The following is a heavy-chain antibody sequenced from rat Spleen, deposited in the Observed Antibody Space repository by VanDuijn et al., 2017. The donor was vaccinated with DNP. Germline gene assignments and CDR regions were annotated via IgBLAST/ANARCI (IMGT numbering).Heavy chain of an antibody. J-gene: IGHJ2*01. CDR3: TTEMADY. V-gene: IGHV5-20*01. Sequence: EVQLVESGGGLVQPGRSMILSCAASGFTFNDYGMAWVLQAPTKGLEWIASISYDGSSTYYRDSVKGRFTISRDNAKSTLYLQMDSLRSEDTATYYCTTEMADYWGQGVMVTVSS. CDR1: GFTFNDYG. D-gene: IGHD1-12*02. CDR2: ISYDGSST.